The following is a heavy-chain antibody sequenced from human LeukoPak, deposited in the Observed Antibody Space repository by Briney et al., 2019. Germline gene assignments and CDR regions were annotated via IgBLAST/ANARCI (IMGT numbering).Heavy chain of an antibody. V-gene: IGHV5-51*01. D-gene: IGHD2-8*01. CDR3: ARVLRYCTNGVCLYFDY. Sequence: GESLQISCKGSGYSFTSYWIGWVRQMPGKGLEWMGIIYAGDSDTRYSPSFQGQVTISADKSISTAYLQWSSLKASDTAMYYCARVLRYCTNGVCLYFDYWGQGTLVTVSS. CDR1: GYSFTSYW. J-gene: IGHJ4*02. CDR2: IYAGDSDT.